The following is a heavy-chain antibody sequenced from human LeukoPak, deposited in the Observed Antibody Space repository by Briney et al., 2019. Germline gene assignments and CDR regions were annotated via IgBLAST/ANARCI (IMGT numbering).Heavy chain of an antibody. CDR2: ISSSSSYI. CDR3: ARGRGCSSMSCYPDY. V-gene: IGHV3-21*01. CDR1: GFXFSSYS. Sequence: GGSLRLSCAASGFXFSSYSMNWVRQAPGKGLEWVSSISSSSSYIYYADSVKGRFTISRDNAKNSLYLQMNSLRAEDTAVYYCARGRGCSSMSCYPDYWGQGTLVTVSS. D-gene: IGHD2-2*01. J-gene: IGHJ4*02.